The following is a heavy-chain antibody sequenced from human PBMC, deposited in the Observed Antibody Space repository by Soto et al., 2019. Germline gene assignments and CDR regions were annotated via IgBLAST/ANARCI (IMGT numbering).Heavy chain of an antibody. Sequence: SLKISCAASGFTFSSYGMHWVRQAPGKGLEWVAVISYDGSNKYYADSVKGRFTISRDNSKNTLYLQMNSLRAEDTAVYYCAKESSHSGSYPWWGQGTLVTVSS. D-gene: IGHD1-26*01. CDR1: GFTFSSYG. CDR3: AKESSHSGSYPW. V-gene: IGHV3-30*18. J-gene: IGHJ4*02. CDR2: ISYDGSNK.